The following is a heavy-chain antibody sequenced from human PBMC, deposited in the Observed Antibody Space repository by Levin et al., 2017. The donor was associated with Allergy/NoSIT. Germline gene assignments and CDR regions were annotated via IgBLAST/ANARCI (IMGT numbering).Heavy chain of an antibody. CDR3: ARLSGEGLVDY. J-gene: IGHJ4*02. CDR1: GGSISSSSYY. D-gene: IGHD6-25*01. V-gene: IGHV4-39*01. CDR2: IYYSGST. Sequence: LSQTLSLTCTVSGGSISSSSYYWGWIRQPPGKVLEWIGSIYYSGSTYYNPSLKSRVTISVDTSKNQFSLKLSSVTAADTAVYYCARLSGEGLVDYWGQGTLVTVSS.